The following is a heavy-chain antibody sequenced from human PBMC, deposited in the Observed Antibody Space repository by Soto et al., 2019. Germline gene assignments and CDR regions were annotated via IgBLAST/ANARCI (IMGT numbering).Heavy chain of an antibody. CDR1: GCTINSGHYL. V-gene: IGHV4-30-4*01. J-gene: IGHJ4*02. D-gene: IGHD3-16*01. CDR3: DRVKSTLYRHYYFDY. CDR2: IFYTGST. Sequence: SETLSPTFSVCGCTINSGHYLRRWIRQPPGKGLECIGPIFYTGSTYYRPSLKSRASMSMDQSKNLFSLRLRSPTAADTAVYFCDRVKSTLYRHYYFDYWGQGTPVTVSS.